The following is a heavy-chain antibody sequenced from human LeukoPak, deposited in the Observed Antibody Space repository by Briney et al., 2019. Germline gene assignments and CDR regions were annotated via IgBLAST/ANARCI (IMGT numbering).Heavy chain of an antibody. CDR3: VEGIFDY. V-gene: IGHV3-23*01. CDR1: GVSGVTFSNYA. CDR2: ISGSGHTT. J-gene: IGHJ4*02. D-gene: IGHD3-10*01. Sequence: GGSLRLSCAASGVSGVTFSNYALNWVRQAPGKGLEWVSDISGSGHTTNYADSVKGRFSISRDNSKTTLYLQMSSLRVEDTAVYYCVEGIFDYWGQGTLVTVSS.